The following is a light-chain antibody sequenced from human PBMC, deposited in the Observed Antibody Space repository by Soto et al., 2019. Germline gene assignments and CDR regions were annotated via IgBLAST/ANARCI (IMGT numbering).Light chain of an antibody. Sequence: EIVMTQSPATLSVSPGERATLSCRASQSVGGNLAWYQQRPGRAPRLLIYDASTRATDIPARFSGSGSGTEFTLTISCLQSEDFARYYCQQYNNWPLYTFGQGTKLEIK. J-gene: IGKJ2*01. V-gene: IGKV3-15*01. CDR1: QSVGGN. CDR3: QQYNNWPLYT. CDR2: DAS.